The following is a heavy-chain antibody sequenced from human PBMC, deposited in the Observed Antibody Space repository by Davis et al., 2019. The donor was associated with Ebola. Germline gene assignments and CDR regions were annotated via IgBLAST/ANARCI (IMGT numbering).Heavy chain of an antibody. V-gene: IGHV3-30*03. CDR3: ARDSAGDVVPAL. CDR2: ISYDGSNK. Sequence: PGGSLRLSCAASGFTFSSYSMNWVRQAPGKGLEWVAVISYDGSNKYYADSVKGRFTISRDNAKNSLYLQMNSLRAEDTAVYYCARDSAGDVVPALWGQGTLVTVSS. J-gene: IGHJ4*02. CDR1: GFTFSSYS. D-gene: IGHD2-2*01.